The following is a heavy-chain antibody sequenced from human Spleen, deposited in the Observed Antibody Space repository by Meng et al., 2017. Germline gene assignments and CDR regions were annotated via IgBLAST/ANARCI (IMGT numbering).Heavy chain of an antibody. V-gene: IGHV3-7*01. CDR1: GFTFSSYE. J-gene: IGHJ4*02. CDR3: ARGYTVFVVDY. Sequence: GESLKTSCAASGFTFSSYEMNWVRQAPGKGLEWVANIKQDGSEKYYVDSVKGRFTISRDNAKNSLYLQMNSLRAEDTAVYYCARGYTVFVVDYWGQGTLVTVSS. D-gene: IGHD4-17*01. CDR2: IKQDGSEK.